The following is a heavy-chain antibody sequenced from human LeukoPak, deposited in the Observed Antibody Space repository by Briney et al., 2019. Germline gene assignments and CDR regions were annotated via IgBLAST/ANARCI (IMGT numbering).Heavy chain of an antibody. V-gene: IGHV1-69*05. CDR3: ARADYGYCTNGVCYAFDY. CDR1: GGTFSSCA. Sequence: SVKFSCKASGGTFSSCAVSWVRQAPGQGLEWMGGIIPIFGTANYAQKFQGRVTISTDESTSTAYMELSSLRSEDTAVYYCARADYGYCTNGVCYAFDYWGQGTLVTVSS. D-gene: IGHD2-8*01. J-gene: IGHJ4*02. CDR2: IIPIFGTA.